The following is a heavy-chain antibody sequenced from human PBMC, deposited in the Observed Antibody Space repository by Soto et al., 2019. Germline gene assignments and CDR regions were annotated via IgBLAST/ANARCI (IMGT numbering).Heavy chain of an antibody. Sequence: QVQLVESGGGVVQPGRSLRLSCAASGFTFSSYGMHWVRQAPGKGLEWVAVISYDGSNKYYADSVKGRFTISRDNSKNTLYLQMNSLRADDTAVYYCAKGGASSTRLRTFDYWGQGTLVTVSS. CDR1: GFTFSSYG. V-gene: IGHV3-30*18. J-gene: IGHJ4*02. D-gene: IGHD2-2*01. CDR2: ISYDGSNK. CDR3: AKGGASSTRLRTFDY.